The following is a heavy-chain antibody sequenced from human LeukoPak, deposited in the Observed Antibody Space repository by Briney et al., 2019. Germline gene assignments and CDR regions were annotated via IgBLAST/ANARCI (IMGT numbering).Heavy chain of an antibody. V-gene: IGHV3-21*01. CDR3: ATKMATKGSFEY. CDR1: GFTFSSYT. J-gene: IGHJ4*02. D-gene: IGHD5-24*01. CDR2: ISDPHSGSET. Sequence: GGSLRLSCAASGFTFSSYTMNWVRQALGQGLEWVSTISDPHSGSETHYADSVKGRFTISRDNAKNSLYLQMNSLRDEDTAVYYCATKMATKGSFEYWGQGTLVTVSS.